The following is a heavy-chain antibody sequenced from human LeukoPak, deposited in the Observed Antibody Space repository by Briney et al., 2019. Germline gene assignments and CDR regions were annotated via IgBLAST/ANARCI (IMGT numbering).Heavy chain of an antibody. Sequence: GGSLRLSCAASGFTFNDYYMSWIRQAPGKGLEWLSYINIGGTNTHYADSVKGRFTISRDNAKKSLYLEMNNLRAEDTAVYYCATDGAGFDTWARESWSPSPQ. CDR1: GFTFNDYY. CDR3: ATDGAGFDT. J-gene: IGHJ5*02. CDR2: INIGGTNT. V-gene: IGHV3-11*01.